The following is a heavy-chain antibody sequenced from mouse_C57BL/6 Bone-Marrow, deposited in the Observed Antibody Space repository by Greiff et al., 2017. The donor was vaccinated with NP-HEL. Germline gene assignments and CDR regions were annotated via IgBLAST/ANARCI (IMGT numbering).Heavy chain of an antibody. D-gene: IGHD6-1*01. Sequence: VQLKQSGAELVRPGASVKWSCTASGFNIKDDYRHWGKQRPEQGLEGIGWIDPENGDTEYASKFQGKATITADTSSNTAYLQLSSLTSEDTAVYYCLSLYYYAMDYWGQGTSVTVSS. CDR2: IDPENGDT. J-gene: IGHJ4*01. CDR3: LSLYYYAMDY. V-gene: IGHV14-4*01. CDR1: GFNIKDDY.